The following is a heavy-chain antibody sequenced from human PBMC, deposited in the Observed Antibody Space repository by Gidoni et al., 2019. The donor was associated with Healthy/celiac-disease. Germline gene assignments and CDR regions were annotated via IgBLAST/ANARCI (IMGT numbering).Heavy chain of an antibody. D-gene: IGHD3-9*01. CDR3: ARDLYYDILTGYYGYGMDV. Sequence: QVQLVQSGAEVKKPGASVKVSCKASGYTFTSYDINWVRQATGQGLEWMGWMNPNSGNTGYAQKFQGRVTMTRNTSISTAYMELSSLRSEDTAVYYCARDLYYDILTGYYGYGMDVWGQGTTVTVSS. CDR1: GYTFTSYD. CDR2: MNPNSGNT. V-gene: IGHV1-8*01. J-gene: IGHJ6*02.